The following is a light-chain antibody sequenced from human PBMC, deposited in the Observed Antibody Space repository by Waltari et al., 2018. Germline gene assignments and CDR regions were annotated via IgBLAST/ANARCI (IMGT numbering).Light chain of an antibody. CDR2: EVS. J-gene: IGLJ3*02. V-gene: IGLV2-14*01. CDR3: SSYTTSITWV. CDR1: SSDIGAYNY. Sequence: QSALTQPASVSGSPGQSITISCTGASSDIGAYNYVSWFQQHPGKAPKLMIYEVSNRPSGFSNRFSGSKSGNTASLTISGLQTEDEADYYCSSYTTSITWVFGGGTKLTVL.